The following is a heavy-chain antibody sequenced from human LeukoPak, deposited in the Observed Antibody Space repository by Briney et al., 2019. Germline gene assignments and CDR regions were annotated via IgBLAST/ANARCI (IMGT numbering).Heavy chain of an antibody. D-gene: IGHD4-23*01. CDR2: MSPNSDNT. Sequence: ASVTVSCTASGYTFTSYDINWVRQATGQGLERMGWMSPNSDNTGYAQKFQGRVTFTRDTSISTAYMELRSLTSEDTAVYYCARDYGGSSGWFDPWGQGTLVTVSS. V-gene: IGHV1-8*01. CDR3: ARDYGGSSGWFDP. CDR1: GYTFTSYD. J-gene: IGHJ5*02.